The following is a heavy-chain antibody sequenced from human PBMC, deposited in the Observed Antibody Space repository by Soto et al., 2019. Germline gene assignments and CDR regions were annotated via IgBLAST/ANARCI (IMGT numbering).Heavy chain of an antibody. D-gene: IGHD2-15*01. CDR1: GYSFTSFW. J-gene: IGHJ4*02. CDR2: IYPGDSET. Sequence: GESLKISCKGSGYSFTSFWIGWVRQMPGKGLEWMGIIYPGDSETRYSPSFQGQVTISADKSISTAYLQWRSLKASDTAKYYCARRSRGPTYYFDYWGQGTLVTVSS. V-gene: IGHV5-51*01. CDR3: ARRSRGPTYYFDY.